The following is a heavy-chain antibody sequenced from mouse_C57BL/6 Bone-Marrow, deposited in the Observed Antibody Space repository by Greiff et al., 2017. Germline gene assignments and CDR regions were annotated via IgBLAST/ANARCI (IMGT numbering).Heavy chain of an antibody. CDR1: GFTFSSYG. CDR2: ISSGGSYT. Sequence: EVQRVESGGDLVKPGGSLKLSCAASGFTFSSYGMSWVRQTPDKRLEWVATISSGGSYTYYPDSVKGRFTISRDNAKNTLYLQMSSLKSEDTAMYYCARHVIYYGSFYYFDYWGQGTTRTVSS. V-gene: IGHV5-6*01. J-gene: IGHJ2*01. D-gene: IGHD1-1*01. CDR3: ARHVIYYGSFYYFDY.